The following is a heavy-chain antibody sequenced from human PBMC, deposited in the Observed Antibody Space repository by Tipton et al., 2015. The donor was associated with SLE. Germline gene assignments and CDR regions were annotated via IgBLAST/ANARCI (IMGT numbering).Heavy chain of an antibody. CDR2: ISYDGSKK. CDR3: ARGRLPVVPAADNWLDP. D-gene: IGHD2-2*01. Sequence: RSLRLSCEASGFIFSTHVMYWVRQAPGKGLEWVAAISYDGSKKYYADSVKGRFTISRDNIENTLFLQMNSVRPEDRAMYFCARGRLPVVPAADNWLDPWGQGTLVTVSS. V-gene: IGHV3-30*03. J-gene: IGHJ5*02. CDR1: GFIFSTHV.